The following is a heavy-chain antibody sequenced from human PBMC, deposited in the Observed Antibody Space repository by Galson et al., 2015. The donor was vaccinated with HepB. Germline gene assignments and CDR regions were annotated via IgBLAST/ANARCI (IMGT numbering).Heavy chain of an antibody. CDR3: ARESVVAATTLFVY. Sequence: SVKVSCKASGYTFTSYAMNWVRQAPGQGLEWMGGIIPILGIANYAQKFQGRVTITADKSTSTAYMELSSLRSEDTAVYYCARESVVAATTLFVYWGQGTLVTVSS. D-gene: IGHD2-15*01. CDR2: IIPILGIA. J-gene: IGHJ4*02. V-gene: IGHV1-69*10. CDR1: GYTFTSYA.